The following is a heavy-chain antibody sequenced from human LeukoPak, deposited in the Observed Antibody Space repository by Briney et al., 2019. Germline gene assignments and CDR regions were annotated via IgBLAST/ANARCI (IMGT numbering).Heavy chain of an antibody. D-gene: IGHD6-25*01. V-gene: IGHV4-38-2*02. J-gene: IGHJ6*04. CDR3: ARDHPGGDV. Sequence: KPSETLSLTCAVSGYSISSGYYWGWIRQPPGKGLEWIGSIYHSGSTYYNPSLKSRVTISVDTSKNQFSLKLSSVTAADTAVYYCARDHPGGDVWGKGTTVTVSS. CDR2: IYHSGST. CDR1: GYSISSGYY.